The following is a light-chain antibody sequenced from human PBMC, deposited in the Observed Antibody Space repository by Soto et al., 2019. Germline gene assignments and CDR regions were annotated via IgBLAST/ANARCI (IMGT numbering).Light chain of an antibody. CDR3: QSYDSSIVL. Sequence: NFLLTQPHSVSESPGKTVTISCTRSGVSIASTFVQWYQQRPGSAPTTVIYEDNQRPSGVPDRFSGSIDSSSNSASLTISGLKTEDEADYYCQSYDSSIVLFGGGTKLTVL. V-gene: IGLV6-57*04. CDR2: EDN. CDR1: GVSIASTF. J-gene: IGLJ2*01.